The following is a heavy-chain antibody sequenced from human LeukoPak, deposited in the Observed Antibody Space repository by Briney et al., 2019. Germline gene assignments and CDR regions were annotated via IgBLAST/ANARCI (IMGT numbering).Heavy chain of an antibody. D-gene: IGHD3-9*01. J-gene: IGHJ4*02. CDR3: VTPDILTGYLGY. CDR1: GASLSETS. V-gene: IGHV1-24*01. Sequence: ASVKVSCKVSGASLSETSIHWVRQAPGQWLEWMGGFDPEDGETIYAQKFQGRVTMTEDTSTDTAYMELSSLRSEDTAVYYCVTPDILTGYLGYWGQGTLVTVSS. CDR2: FDPEDGET.